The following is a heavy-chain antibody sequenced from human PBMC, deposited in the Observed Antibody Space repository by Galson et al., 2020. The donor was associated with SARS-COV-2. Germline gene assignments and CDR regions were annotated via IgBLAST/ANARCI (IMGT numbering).Heavy chain of an antibody. CDR3: ARSPDDYFDY. CDR2: IYTSGST. CDR1: GGSLSSYS. Sequence: ETSETLSLTCTVSGGSLSSYSWSWIRQPAGKGLERIGRIYTSGSTNYYSSLKSRVTMSIDKSKNQFSLRLTSVTAADTAVYFCARSPDDYFDYWGQGTLVTVSS. J-gene: IGHJ4*02. V-gene: IGHV4-4*07.